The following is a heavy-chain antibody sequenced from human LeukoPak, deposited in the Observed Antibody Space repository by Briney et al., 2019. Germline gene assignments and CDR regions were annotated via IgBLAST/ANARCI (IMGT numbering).Heavy chain of an antibody. CDR3: ATPRVAGGN. Sequence: SVKVSCTASGGTLSSYAISCVRQAPGQRLKWMGGIIPIFGTANYAQKFQGRVTITADESTSTAYMELSSLRAEDTAVCYCATPRVAGGNWGQGTLVTVSS. V-gene: IGHV1-69*13. J-gene: IGHJ4*02. CDR1: GGTLSSYA. D-gene: IGHD1-14*01. CDR2: IIPIFGTA.